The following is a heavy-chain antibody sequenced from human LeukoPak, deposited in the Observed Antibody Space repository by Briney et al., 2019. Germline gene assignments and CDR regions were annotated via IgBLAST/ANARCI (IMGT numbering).Heavy chain of an antibody. V-gene: IGHV3-74*01. CDR2: INSDGSRT. D-gene: IGHD3-22*01. CDR3: AREVGDYYDSSGSFGY. J-gene: IGHJ4*02. CDR1: GFTFISYW. Sequence: GGSLRLSCAAPGFTFISYWTHWVRHGPGKGLVWVSRINSDGSRTIYADSVKGPFTISRDSAKNTLYLQMNSLRAEDTAVYYCAREVGDYYDSSGSFGYWGQGTLVTVFS.